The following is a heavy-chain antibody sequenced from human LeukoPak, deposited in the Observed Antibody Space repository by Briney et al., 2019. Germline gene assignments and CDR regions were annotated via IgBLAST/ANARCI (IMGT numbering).Heavy chain of an antibody. CDR2: TSSSGSTI. Sequence: GGSLRLSCAASGFIFSDYCMSWIRQAPGKGLEWVSYTSSSGSTIYYADSVKGRFTISRDNAKNSLYLQMNSLRAEDTAMYYCARDTTGTTWGGERNWFDPWGQGTLVTVSS. CDR3: ARDTTGTTWGGERNWFDP. J-gene: IGHJ5*02. CDR1: GFIFSDYC. V-gene: IGHV3-11*01. D-gene: IGHD1-1*01.